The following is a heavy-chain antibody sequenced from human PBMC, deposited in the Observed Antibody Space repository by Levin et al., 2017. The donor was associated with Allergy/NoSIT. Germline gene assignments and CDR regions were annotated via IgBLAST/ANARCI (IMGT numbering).Heavy chain of an antibody. CDR3: ARFVVTPVSYFYMDV. CDR1: GYTFKNYG. Sequence: GESLKISCKASGYTFKNYGISWVRQAPGQGLEWMGWISTHNGNTNYAQCFQGRVTMTTDTSTSTADMELRSLMSDDTAVYYCARFVVTPVSYFYMDVWGKGTTVTVSS. CDR2: ISTHNGNT. V-gene: IGHV1-18*01. J-gene: IGHJ6*03. D-gene: IGHD2-2*01.